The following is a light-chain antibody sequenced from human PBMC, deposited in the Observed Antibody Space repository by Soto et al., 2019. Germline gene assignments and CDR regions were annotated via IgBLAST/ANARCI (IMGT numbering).Light chain of an antibody. CDR2: EIS. V-gene: IGLV2-14*01. CDR1: SNDVGGYNY. J-gene: IGLJ1*01. Sequence: QSALTQPASVSGSPGQSNTISCTGTSNDVGGYNYVSWYQQHPGKAPKLMIYEISNRHSGVSNRFSGSKSGNTASLTISGLQAEDEADYYCSSYTSSSTLVFGTGTKVTVL. CDR3: SSYTSSSTLV.